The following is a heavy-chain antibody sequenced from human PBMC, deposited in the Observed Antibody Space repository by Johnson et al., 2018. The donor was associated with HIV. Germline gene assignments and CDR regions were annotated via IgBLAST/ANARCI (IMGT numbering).Heavy chain of an antibody. CDR3: AKDLRTVKAFDI. D-gene: IGHD4-17*01. V-gene: IGHV3-30*02. CDR2: IRYDGSNK. CDR1: GFTFSSYG. Sequence: QVQLVESGGGVVRPGRSLRLSCAASGFTFSSYGMHWVRQAPGKGLEWVAFIRYDGSNKYYADSVKGRFTISRDNSKNTLYLQMNSLRAEDTAVYYCAKDLRTVKAFDIWGQGTMVTVSS. J-gene: IGHJ3*02.